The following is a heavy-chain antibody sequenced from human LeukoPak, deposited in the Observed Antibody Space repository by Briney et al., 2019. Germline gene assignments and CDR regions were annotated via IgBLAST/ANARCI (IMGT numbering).Heavy chain of an antibody. Sequence: QSGGSLRLSCAASGFTVSSNYMSWVRQAPGKGLEWVSVIYSGGNTYYADSAKGRFTISRDNSKNTLYLQMNSLRAEDTAVYYCASGYCSGGHCYSVYFQHWGQGTLVTVSS. D-gene: IGHD2-15*01. V-gene: IGHV3-53*01. J-gene: IGHJ1*01. CDR2: IYSGGNT. CDR3: ASGYCSGGHCYSVYFQH. CDR1: GFTVSSNY.